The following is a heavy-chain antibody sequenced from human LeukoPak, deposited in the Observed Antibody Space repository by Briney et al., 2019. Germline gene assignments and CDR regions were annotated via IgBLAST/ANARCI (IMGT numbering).Heavy chain of an antibody. CDR3: TREDNWYFDL. CDR2: ITSRSSSI. V-gene: IGHV3-48*04. Sequence: GGSLRLSCAASGFTFSNYNMNWVRQAPGKGLEWVSYITSRSSSIYYADSVKGRFTISRDNAKNSLYLQLNSLRAEDTAVYYCTREDNWYFDLWGRGTLVTVSS. CDR1: GFTFSNYN. J-gene: IGHJ2*01.